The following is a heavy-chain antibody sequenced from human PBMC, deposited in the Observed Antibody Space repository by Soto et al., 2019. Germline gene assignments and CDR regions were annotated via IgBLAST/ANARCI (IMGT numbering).Heavy chain of an antibody. CDR3: CPEPFDN. J-gene: IGHJ4*02. V-gene: IGHV3-23*01. CDR2: ISARGDST. CDR1: RCTFSNFV. Sequence: WGSLRRSCAPSRCTFSNFVMYWVRQAPGKGLEWVSVISARGDSTYYADPVKGRFTGSRDNSKNTLFLQMSSLRAEDTSRYYSCPEPFDNWGQRILVIVSS.